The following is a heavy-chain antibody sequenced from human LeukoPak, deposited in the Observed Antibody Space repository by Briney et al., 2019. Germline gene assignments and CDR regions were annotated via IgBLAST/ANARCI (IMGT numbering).Heavy chain of an antibody. CDR3: ARGRMGWNDVGRDKYYYYYYGMDV. CDR2: INHSGST. D-gene: IGHD1-1*01. V-gene: IGHV4-34*01. CDR1: GGSFSGYY. J-gene: IGHJ6*02. Sequence: SETLSLTCAVYGGSFSGYYWSWIRQPPGKGLEWIGEINHSGSTNYNPSLKSRVTISVDTSKNQFSLKLSSVTAADTAVYYCARGRMGWNDVGRDKYYYYYYGMDVWGQGTTVTVSS.